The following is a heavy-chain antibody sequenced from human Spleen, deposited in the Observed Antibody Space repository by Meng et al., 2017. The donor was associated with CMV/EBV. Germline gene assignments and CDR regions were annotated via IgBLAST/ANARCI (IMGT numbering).Heavy chain of an antibody. CDR3: ARDMKRITIFGVVNPGGLSDP. CDR2: INPNSGGT. V-gene: IGHV1-2*02. CDR1: GYTFTSYD. D-gene: IGHD3-3*01. Sequence: ASVKVSCKASGYTFTSYDINWVRQATGQGLEWMGWINPNSGGTNYAQKFQGRVTMTRDTSISTAYMELSRLRSDDTAVYYCARDMKRITIFGVVNPGGLSDPWGQGTLVTVSS. J-gene: IGHJ5*02.